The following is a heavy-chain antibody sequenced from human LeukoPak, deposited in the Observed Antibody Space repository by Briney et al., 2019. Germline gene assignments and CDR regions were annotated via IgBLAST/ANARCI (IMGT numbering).Heavy chain of an antibody. J-gene: IGHJ3*02. CDR3: AREPSIAGACDI. V-gene: IGHV3-48*02. Sequence: GGSLRLFCAACGFTLSSYSMNWVRQAQGKGLEWVSYISSSRSTIYYADSVKGRFTISRDNARNSLYLQMNSLRDEDTAVYYCAREPSIAGACDIWGQGTMVTVSS. CDR1: GFTLSSYS. CDR2: ISSSRSTI.